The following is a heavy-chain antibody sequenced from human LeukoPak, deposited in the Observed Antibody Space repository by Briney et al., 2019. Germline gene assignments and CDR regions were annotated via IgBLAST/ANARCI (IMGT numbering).Heavy chain of an antibody. Sequence: ASVKVTFKGSGYTFTGYYMHWVRQAPGQGLEWMGWINPNSGGTNYEQKFQGRVTMTRDTSISTAYMELSGLRSDDKAVYYCARAPYSYGDFDYWGQGTLVTVSS. J-gene: IGHJ4*02. CDR1: GYTFTGYY. V-gene: IGHV1-2*02. CDR2: INPNSGGT. D-gene: IGHD5-18*01. CDR3: ARAPYSYGDFDY.